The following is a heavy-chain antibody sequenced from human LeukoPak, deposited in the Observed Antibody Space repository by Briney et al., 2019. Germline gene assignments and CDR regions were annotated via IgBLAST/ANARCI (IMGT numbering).Heavy chain of an antibody. V-gene: IGHV4-59*01. D-gene: IGHD4-23*01. Sequence: SETLSLTCTVSGGSISSYYWSWIRQPPGKGLEWIGYIYYSGSTNYNPSLKSRVTISVDTSKNQFSLKLSSVTAADTAVYYCAGSNHYGGYYWGQGTLVTVSS. CDR3: AGSNHYGGYY. J-gene: IGHJ4*02. CDR2: IYYSGST. CDR1: GGSISSYY.